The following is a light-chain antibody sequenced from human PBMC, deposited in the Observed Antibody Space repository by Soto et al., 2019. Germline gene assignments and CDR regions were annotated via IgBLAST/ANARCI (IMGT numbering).Light chain of an antibody. CDR2: LGS. Sequence: DIVMTQSPLSLPVTPGEPASISCRSSQSLLHSNGYNYLDWYLQKPGQSPQLLIYLGSNRASGVPDRSSGSGSGTDCTLKISRVEAEDVGVYDCMQALQTPYTFGQGTKLEIK. J-gene: IGKJ2*01. CDR1: QSLLHSNGYNY. CDR3: MQALQTPYT. V-gene: IGKV2-28*01.